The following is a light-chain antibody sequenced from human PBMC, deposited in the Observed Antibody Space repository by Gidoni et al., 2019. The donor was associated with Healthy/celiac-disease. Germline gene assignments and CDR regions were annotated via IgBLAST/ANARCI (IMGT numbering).Light chain of an antibody. V-gene: IGLV6-57*02. J-gene: IGLJ3*02. CDR3: QSYDSSNFWV. CDR2: EDN. CDR1: SGSIASNY. Sequence: NFMLTQPHSVSVSPGKTVTISCTGSSGSIASNYVQWYQQRPGSAPTTVIYEDNHRPSGVPDRFSGSIDSSSNSASLTISGLKTEDEADYYCQSYDSSNFWVFGGGTKLTVL.